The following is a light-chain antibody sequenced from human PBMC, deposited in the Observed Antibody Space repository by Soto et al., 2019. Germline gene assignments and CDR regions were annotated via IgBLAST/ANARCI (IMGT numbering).Light chain of an antibody. CDR3: QHHNGWVNT. V-gene: IGKV3D-15*01. CDR1: QSVSNN. CDR2: YAS. Sequence: EIVMTQSPATLSVSPGERATLSCRASQSVSNNLAWYQQKPGQPPRLLIYYASSRATGIPARFSGSGSGTEFTLTISSLQSEDFAVYYCQHHNGWVNTFGPGTKLEIK. J-gene: IGKJ2*01.